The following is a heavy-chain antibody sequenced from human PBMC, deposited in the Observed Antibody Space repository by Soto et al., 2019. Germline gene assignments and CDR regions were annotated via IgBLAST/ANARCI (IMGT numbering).Heavy chain of an antibody. J-gene: IGHJ4*02. V-gene: IGHV3-30-3*01. D-gene: IGHD5-12*01. Sequence: GGSLRLSCAASGFTFSSYAMHWVRQAPGKGLEWVAVISYDGSNKYYADSVKGRFTISRDNSKNTLYLQMNSLRAEDTAVYYCARDVRGGDYDYYFDYWGQGTLVTVSS. CDR3: ARDVRGGDYDYYFDY. CDR1: GFTFSSYA. CDR2: ISYDGSNK.